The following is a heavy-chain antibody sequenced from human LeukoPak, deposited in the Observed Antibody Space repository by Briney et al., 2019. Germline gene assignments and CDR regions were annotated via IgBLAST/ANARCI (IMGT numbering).Heavy chain of an antibody. Sequence: SETLSLTCTVSGGSISSYYWSWIRQPAGKGLEWIGRIYTSGSTNYNPSLKSRVTMSVDTSKNQFSLKLSSVTAADTAVYYCARDHLTRRDGYNLNWFDPWGQGTLVTVSS. V-gene: IGHV4-4*07. CDR1: GGSISSYY. CDR3: ARDHLTRRDGYNLNWFDP. CDR2: IYTSGST. D-gene: IGHD5-12*01. J-gene: IGHJ5*02.